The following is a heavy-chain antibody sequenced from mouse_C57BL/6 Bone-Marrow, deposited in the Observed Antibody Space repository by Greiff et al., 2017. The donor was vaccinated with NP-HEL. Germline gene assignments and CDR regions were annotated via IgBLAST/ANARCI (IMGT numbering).Heavy chain of an antibody. V-gene: IGHV5-15*01. D-gene: IGHD2-3*01. CDR1: GFTFSDYG. J-gene: IGHJ4*01. CDR3: ARLYDGYYDYAMDY. CDR2: ISNLAYSI. Sequence: EVKLMESGGGLVQPGGSLKLSCAASGFTFSDYGMAWVRQAPRKGPEWVAFISNLAYSIYYADTVTGRFTISSENAKNTLYLEMSSLRSEDTAMYYCARLYDGYYDYAMDYWGQGTSVTVSS.